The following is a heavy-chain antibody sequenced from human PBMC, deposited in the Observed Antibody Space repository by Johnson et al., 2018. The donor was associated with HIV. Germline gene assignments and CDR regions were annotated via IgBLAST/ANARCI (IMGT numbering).Heavy chain of an antibody. CDR3: AREHGWDFGPDAFDI. Sequence: VQLVESGGGLVQPGGSLRLSCAASGFTVSSNYMSWVRQAPGKGLEWVSVIYSGGSTYYADSVKGRFTISRDNSKNTLYLQMNSLRAEDTAVYYCAREHGWDFGPDAFDIWGQGTMVTVSS. D-gene: IGHD6-19*01. J-gene: IGHJ3*02. CDR1: GFTVSSNY. V-gene: IGHV3-66*02. CDR2: IYSGGST.